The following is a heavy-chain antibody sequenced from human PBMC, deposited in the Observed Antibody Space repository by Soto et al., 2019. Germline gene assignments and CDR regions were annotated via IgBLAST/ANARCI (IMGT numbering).Heavy chain of an antibody. D-gene: IGHD6-13*01. J-gene: IGHJ5*02. CDR3: ARDPSSSSEFNWFDP. CDR1: GFPVSSYS. Sequence: GSLRLSFAASGFPVSSYSMNWVRHAPGKGLEWVSSISSSSSYIYYADSVKGRFTISRDNAKNSLYLQMNSLRAEDTAVYYCARDPSSSSEFNWFDPWGQGTLVTVSS. CDR2: ISSSSSYI. V-gene: IGHV3-21*01.